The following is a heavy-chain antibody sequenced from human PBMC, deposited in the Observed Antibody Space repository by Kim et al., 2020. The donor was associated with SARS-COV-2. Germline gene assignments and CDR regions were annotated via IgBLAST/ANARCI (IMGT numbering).Heavy chain of an antibody. Sequence: GGSLRLSCPASGFTISRNYMNWVRQAPGEGLEWVSVIYSGGSTLYADSVKGRFTVSRDISKSTVYLQMNSLRADDTAVYYCARSGAYSYYGMDVWGQGTTVTVSS. J-gene: IGHJ6*02. CDR3: ARSGAYSYYGMDV. V-gene: IGHV3-53*01. CDR1: GFTISRNY. D-gene: IGHD4-4*01. CDR2: IYSGGST.